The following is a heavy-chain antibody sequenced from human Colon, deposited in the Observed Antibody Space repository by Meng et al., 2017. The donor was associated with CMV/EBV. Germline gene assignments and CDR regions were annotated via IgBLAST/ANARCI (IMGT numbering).Heavy chain of an antibody. J-gene: IGHJ4*02. D-gene: IGHD3-16*02. CDR2: IYDTGTR. CDR3: AKDSLWKPFAGFDY. Sequence: GESLKISCAASGFSVSRNYISWVRQRPGQGLEWLSVIYDTGTRYYADSVKGRFTISRDNSKNTLYLQMNSLRAEDTTVYYCAKDSLWKPFAGFDYWGQGTLVTVSS. CDR1: GFSVSRNY. V-gene: IGHV3-53*01.